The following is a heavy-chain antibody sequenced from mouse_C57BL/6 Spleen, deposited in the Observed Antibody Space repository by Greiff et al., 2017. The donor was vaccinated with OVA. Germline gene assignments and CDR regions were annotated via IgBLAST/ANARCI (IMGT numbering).Heavy chain of an antibody. CDR2: IWGDGST. J-gene: IGHJ4*01. CDR1: GFSLTSYG. Sequence: VQVVESGPGLVAPSQSLSITCTVSGFSLTSYGVGWVRQPPGKGLEWLGVIWGDGSTNYHSALISRLSISKDNSKSQVFLKLNSLQTDDTATYYCAKEGVTTVVARDYAMDYWGQGTSVTVSS. V-gene: IGHV2-3*01. D-gene: IGHD1-1*01. CDR3: AKEGVTTVVARDYAMDY.